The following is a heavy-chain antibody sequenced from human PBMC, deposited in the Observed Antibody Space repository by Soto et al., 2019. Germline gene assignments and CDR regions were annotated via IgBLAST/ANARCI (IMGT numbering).Heavy chain of an antibody. CDR2: ISSNGGST. Sequence: EVQLVESGGGLVQPGGSLRLSCSASGFTFSTYTMHWARQAPGKGLEYVSTISSNGGSTHYTDSAKGRYTISRDNFKNILYLQMSILRAEDSAGYYCVKAYEGVFDFWGQGTLFTVSS. J-gene: IGHJ4*02. CDR3: VKAYEGVFDF. D-gene: IGHD5-12*01. CDR1: GFTFSTYT. V-gene: IGHV3-64D*08.